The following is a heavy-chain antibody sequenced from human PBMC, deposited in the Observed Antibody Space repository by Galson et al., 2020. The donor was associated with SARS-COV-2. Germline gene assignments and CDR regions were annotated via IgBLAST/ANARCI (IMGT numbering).Heavy chain of an antibody. J-gene: IGHJ6*02. CDR3: ARTTVNYYGMDV. CDR2: IFSNDEK. D-gene: IGHD4-17*01. V-gene: IGHV2-26*01. Sequence: ESGPTLVKPTETLTLTCTVSGLSFRSTRMGVSWIRQPPGKALEWLAHIFSNDEKSYSTSLKRRLTISKDTSKSQVVLTMTDMDPVDTATYYCARTTVNYYGMDVWGQGTTVTVSS. CDR1: GLSFRSTRMG.